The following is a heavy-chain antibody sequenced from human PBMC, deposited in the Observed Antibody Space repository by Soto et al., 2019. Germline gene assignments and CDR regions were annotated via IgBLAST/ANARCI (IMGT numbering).Heavy chain of an antibody. J-gene: IGHJ4*02. Sequence: GGSLRLSCAASGFTFSSYAMSWVRQAPGKGLEWVSAISGSGGSTYYADPVKGRFTISRDNSKNTLYLQMNSLRAEDTAVYYCATPPGGCSSTSCSSFDYWGQGTLVTVSS. D-gene: IGHD2-2*01. CDR1: GFTFSSYA. V-gene: IGHV3-23*01. CDR3: ATPPGGCSSTSCSSFDY. CDR2: ISGSGGST.